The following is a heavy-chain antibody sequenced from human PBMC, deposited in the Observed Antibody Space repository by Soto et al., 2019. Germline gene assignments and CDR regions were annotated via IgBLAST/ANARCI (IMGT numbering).Heavy chain of an antibody. CDR3: ARNGCSDVSCYDLKYYFDY. D-gene: IGHD2-15*01. Sequence: QVQLQESGPGLVKPSQTLSLTCTVSGGSISSGDYYWSWIRQPPGKGLEWIGYIYYSGSTYYNPSIMSRVTLTVDPSTTQLSLKLSSVTAADPAVYYCARNGCSDVSCYDLKYYFDYWGKGTLVTVSS. V-gene: IGHV4-30-4*01. J-gene: IGHJ4*02. CDR2: IYYSGST. CDR1: GGSISSGDYY.